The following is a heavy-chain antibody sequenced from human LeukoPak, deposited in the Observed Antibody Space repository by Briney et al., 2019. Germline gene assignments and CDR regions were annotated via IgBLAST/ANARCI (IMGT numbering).Heavy chain of an antibody. J-gene: IGHJ5*02. CDR3: ARGPYDSSGYYYGNRWFDP. D-gene: IGHD3-22*01. CDR2: IYTSGST. V-gene: IGHV4-61*02. Sequence: SETLSLTCTVSGGSISSGSYYWSWIRQPAGKGLEWIGRIYTSGSTNYNPSLKSRVTISVDTSKNQFPLKPSSVTAADTAVYYCARGPYDSSGYYYGNRWFDPWGQGTLVTVSS. CDR1: GGSISSGSYY.